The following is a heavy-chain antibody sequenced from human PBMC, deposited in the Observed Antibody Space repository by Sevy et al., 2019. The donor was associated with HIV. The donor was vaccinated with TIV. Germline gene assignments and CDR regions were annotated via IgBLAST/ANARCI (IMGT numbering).Heavy chain of an antibody. CDR3: AVPKVTGTTTMFDY. Sequence: GSLRLSCAASGFSSSTSGMNWVRQAPGKGLEWVSYIGGTTSTIYYADSVKGRFTISRDNARNSLYLQMNSLRDEDTAVYYCAVPKVTGTTTMFDYWGQGTLVTVSS. J-gene: IGHJ4*02. CDR2: IGGTTSTI. D-gene: IGHD1-7*01. V-gene: IGHV3-48*02. CDR1: GFSSSTSG.